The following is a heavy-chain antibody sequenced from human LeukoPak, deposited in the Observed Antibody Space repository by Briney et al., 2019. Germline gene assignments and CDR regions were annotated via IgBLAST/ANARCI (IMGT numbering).Heavy chain of an antibody. CDR3: AEGFHIAACDY. Sequence: GGSLRLSCAASGFTFSTHWMHWVRQAPGKGLVWVSRIKGDGSETDYADSVKGRFTISRDNAKNTVYLQMNSLRAEDTAVYYCAEGFHIAACDYWGHGTLVTVSS. D-gene: IGHD6-13*01. V-gene: IGHV3-74*01. CDR1: GFTFSTHW. CDR2: IKGDGSET. J-gene: IGHJ4*01.